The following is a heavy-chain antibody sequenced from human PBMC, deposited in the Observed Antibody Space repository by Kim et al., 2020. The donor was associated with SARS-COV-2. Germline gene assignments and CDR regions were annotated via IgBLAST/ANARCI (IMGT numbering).Heavy chain of an antibody. J-gene: IGHJ4*02. CDR2: IGTAGDT. D-gene: IGHD6-19*01. CDR1: GFTFSSYD. CDR3: ARDQGSGWGIDY. V-gene: IGHV3-13*01. Sequence: GGSLRLSCAASGFTFSSYDMHWVRQATGKGLEWVSAIGTAGDTYYPGSVKGRFTISRENAKNSLYLQMNSLRAGDTAVYYCARDQGSGWGIDYWGQGTLVTFSS.